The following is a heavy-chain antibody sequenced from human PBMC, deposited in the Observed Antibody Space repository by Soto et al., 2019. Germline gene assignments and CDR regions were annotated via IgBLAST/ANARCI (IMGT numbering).Heavy chain of an antibody. CDR3: ARHGDPRYYYYYAVDV. CDR1: GYSFTSYW. Sequence: GESLKISCKGSGYSFTSYWIGWVRQMPGKGLEWMGIINPGDSDTRYSPSSQGQVTISADKSISTAYLQWSSLKASDTAMYYCARHGDPRYYYYYAVDVWGQETRVTVCS. J-gene: IGHJ6*02. CDR2: INPGDSDT. D-gene: IGHD7-27*01. V-gene: IGHV5-51*01.